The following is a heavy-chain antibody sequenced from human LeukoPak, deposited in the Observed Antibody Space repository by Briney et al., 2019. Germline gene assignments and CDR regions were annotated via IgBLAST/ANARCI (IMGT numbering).Heavy chain of an antibody. CDR2: IYYSGST. D-gene: IGHD3-3*01. V-gene: IGHV4-39*02. CDR3: ARDDRGNFWSSLPSPLDY. Sequence: SETLSLTCTVSGGSISSSSYYWGWIRQPPGKGLEWIGSIYYSGSTYYNPSLKSRVTISVDTSKNQFSLKLSSVTAADTAVYYCARDDRGNFWSSLPSPLDYWGQGTLVTVSS. J-gene: IGHJ4*02. CDR1: GGSISSSSYY.